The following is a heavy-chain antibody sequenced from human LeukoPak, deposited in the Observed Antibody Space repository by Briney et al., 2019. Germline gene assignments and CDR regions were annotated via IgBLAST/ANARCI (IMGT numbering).Heavy chain of an antibody. CDR1: GFAFRNYA. V-gene: IGHV3-23*01. CDR2: ISGSGGST. J-gene: IGHJ4*02. D-gene: IGHD5-12*01. CDR3: AKGESGYDSYFDY. Sequence: GGSLRLSCAASGFAFRNYAMSWVRQAAGKGLEWVSAISGSGGSTYYADSVKGRFTISRDNFKNTLYLQMNSLRAEDTAVYYCAKGESGYDSYFDYWGQGTLVTVSS.